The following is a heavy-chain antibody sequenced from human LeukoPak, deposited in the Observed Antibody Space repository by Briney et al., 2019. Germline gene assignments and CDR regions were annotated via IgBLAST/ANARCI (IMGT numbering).Heavy chain of an antibody. V-gene: IGHV1-2*02. CDR2: LNPKTGNT. CDR3: AREGAAAEDVNWFDP. D-gene: IGHD6-25*01. J-gene: IGHJ5*02. Sequence: ASVKVSCKASEYSFTDYYMHWVRQAPGQGLEWMGWLNPKTGNTHYTQNFQDRVTMTRDTSISTAYMELSSLESDDTAIYYCAREGAAAEDVNWFDPWGQGTLVTVSS. CDR1: EYSFTDYY.